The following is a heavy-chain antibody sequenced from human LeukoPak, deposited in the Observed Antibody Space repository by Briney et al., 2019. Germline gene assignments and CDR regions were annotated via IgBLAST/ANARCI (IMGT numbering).Heavy chain of an antibody. V-gene: IGHV3-23*01. CDR3: AKGDCSGGACYPDY. Sequence: GGSLRLSCTASGFTFNSYAMSWVRQAPGKGLEWVSAISGDGGSTFYTDSVRGQFTISRDNSKNTLYLQMNSLRAEDTAIYYCAKGDCSGGACYPDYWGQGTLVTVSS. J-gene: IGHJ4*02. CDR1: GFTFNSYA. CDR2: ISGDGGST. D-gene: IGHD2-15*01.